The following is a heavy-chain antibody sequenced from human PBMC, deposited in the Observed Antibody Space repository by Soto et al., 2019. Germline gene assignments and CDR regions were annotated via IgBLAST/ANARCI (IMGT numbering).Heavy chain of an antibody. J-gene: IGHJ4*02. CDR2: IWYDGSNK. D-gene: IGHD3-10*01. CDR1: GFTFSSYG. V-gene: IGHV3-33*01. Sequence: QVQLVESGGGVVQPGRSLRLSCAASGFTFSSYGMHWVRQAPGKGLEWVAVIWYDGSNKYYADSVKGRFTISTNNSKNTLYLQMNSLRAEDTAVYYCARGQGEAILLPLDYWGQGPLVTVSS. CDR3: ARGQGEAILLPLDY.